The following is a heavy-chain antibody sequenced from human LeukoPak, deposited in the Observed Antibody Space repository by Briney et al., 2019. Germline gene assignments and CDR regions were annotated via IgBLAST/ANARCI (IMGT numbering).Heavy chain of an antibody. CDR3: SRDHGYRVTLNDY. Sequence: GGSLRLSCAASGFTFSSYSMNWVRQAPGKGLAWVSSISSSSSYIYYADSVKGRFTISRDNAKNSLYLQMNSLRAEDTAVYYCSRDHGYRVTLNDYWGQGTLVTVSS. D-gene: IGHD5-12*01. V-gene: IGHV3-21*01. CDR2: ISSSSSYI. CDR1: GFTFSSYS. J-gene: IGHJ4*02.